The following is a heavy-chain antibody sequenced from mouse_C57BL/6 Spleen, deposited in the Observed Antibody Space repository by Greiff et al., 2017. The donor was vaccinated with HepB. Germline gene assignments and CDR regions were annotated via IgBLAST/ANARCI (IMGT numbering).Heavy chain of an antibody. CDR3: ARIGGYGSSYGYFDD. V-gene: IGHV1-63*01. CDR1: GYTFTNYW. Sequence: QVQLQQSGAELVRPGTSVKMSCKASGYTFTNYWIGWAKQRPGHGLEWIGDIYPGGGYTNYNEKFKGKATLTADKSSSTAYMQFSSLTSEDSAIYYCARIGGYGSSYGYFDDWGTGTTVTVSS. D-gene: IGHD1-1*01. J-gene: IGHJ1*03. CDR2: IYPGGGYT.